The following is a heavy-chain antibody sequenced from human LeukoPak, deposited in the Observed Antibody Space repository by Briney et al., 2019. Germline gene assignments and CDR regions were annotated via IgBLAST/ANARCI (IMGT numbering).Heavy chain of an antibody. CDR1: GGSMSHH. CDR2: ISQTAST. V-gene: IGHV4-59*11. J-gene: IGHJ3*01. CDR3: AREKSPERKTWLQLGAFDV. Sequence: SETLSLTCTVSGGSMSHHWSWIRQSPGKGLEWIGYISQTASTNYNPSLKSRVTLSIDTSKNQLSFQLTSVTAADTAVYFCAREKSPERKTWLQLGAFDVWGQGTVVTVSS. D-gene: IGHD5-24*01.